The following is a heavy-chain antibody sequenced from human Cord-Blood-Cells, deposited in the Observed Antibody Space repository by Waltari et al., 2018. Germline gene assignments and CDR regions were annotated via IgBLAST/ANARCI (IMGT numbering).Heavy chain of an antibody. CDR2: INPNSGGT. CDR3: ARGGTEQQLVGGYFDY. V-gene: IGHV1-2*04. Sequence: GAEVKKPGASVKVSCKASGYTFTGYYMHWVRQAPGQGLEWMGWINPNSGGTNYAQKFQGWVTMTRDTSISTAYMELSRLRSDDTAVYYCARGGTEQQLVGGYFDYWGQGTLVTVSS. J-gene: IGHJ4*02. CDR1: GYTFTGYY. D-gene: IGHD6-13*01.